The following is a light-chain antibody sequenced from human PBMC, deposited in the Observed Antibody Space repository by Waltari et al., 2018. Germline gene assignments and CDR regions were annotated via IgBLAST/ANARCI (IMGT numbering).Light chain of an antibody. CDR1: SSDVGGYNY. V-gene: IGLV2-14*01. CDR2: DVS. J-gene: IGLJ2*01. CDR3: SSYTSSSIL. Sequence: QSALTQPASVSGSPGQSITISCTGTSSDVGGYNYVSWYQQPPGKAPKLMIYDVSKRPSGVSNRFSGSKSGNPASLTISGLQAEDEADYYCSSYTSSSILFGGGTKLTVL.